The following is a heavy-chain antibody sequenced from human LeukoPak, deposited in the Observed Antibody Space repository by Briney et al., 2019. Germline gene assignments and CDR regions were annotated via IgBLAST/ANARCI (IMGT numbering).Heavy chain of an antibody. CDR2: IIPIFGTA. J-gene: IGHJ4*02. D-gene: IGHD5-24*01. CDR3: ARGKWLQPWGYFDY. Sequence: SVKVSCKASGGTFSSYAISWVRQAPGQGLEWMGGIIPIFGTANYAQKFQGRVTITTDESTSTAYMELSSLRSEDTAVYYCARGKWLQPWGYFDYWGQGTLVTVSS. V-gene: IGHV1-69*05. CDR1: GGTFSSYA.